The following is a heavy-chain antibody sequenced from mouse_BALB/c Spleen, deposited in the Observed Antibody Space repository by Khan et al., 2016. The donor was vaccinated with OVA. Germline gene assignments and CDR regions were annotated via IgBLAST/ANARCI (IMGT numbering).Heavy chain of an antibody. Sequence: EVQLQQSGPELEKPGASVKISCKASGYSFTGYYMNWVKQSNGKSLEWIGNIDPYYGGSTYNQTFKGKATLTVDKSSSTAYRQLKSLTSEDCAVYYCERGYGNYVRYYFDYWGQGTTLTVSS. J-gene: IGHJ2*01. CDR1: GYSFTGYY. CDR3: ERGYGNYVRYYFDY. CDR2: IDPYYGGS. D-gene: IGHD2-10*02. V-gene: IGHV1-42*01.